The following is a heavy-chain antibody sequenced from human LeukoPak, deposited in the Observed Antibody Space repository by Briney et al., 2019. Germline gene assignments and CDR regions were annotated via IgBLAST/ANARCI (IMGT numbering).Heavy chain of an antibody. CDR3: ARLVPAGDAFDI. V-gene: IGHV1-69*04. D-gene: IGHD2-2*01. Sequence: SVKVSCKASGGTFSSYAISWVRQAPGRGLEWMGRIIPILGIANYAQKFQGRVTITADKSTSTAYMELSSLRSEDTAVYYCARLVPAGDAFDIWGQGTTVTVSS. J-gene: IGHJ3*02. CDR1: GGTFSSYA. CDR2: IIPILGIA.